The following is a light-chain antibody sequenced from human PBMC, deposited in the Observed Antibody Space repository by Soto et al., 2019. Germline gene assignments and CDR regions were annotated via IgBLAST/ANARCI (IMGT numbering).Light chain of an antibody. CDR2: LGS. J-gene: IGKJ1*01. Sequence: DVVMTQSPLSLPVTPGEPASISCRSSQSLLHSNGYNYLDWYLQKPGQSPHLLIYLGSNRASGVPDRFSGSGSGTDFTLKISRVEAEDVGVYYCMQALQPLTFGHGTKVEIK. CDR1: QSLLHSNGYNY. V-gene: IGKV2-28*01. CDR3: MQALQPLT.